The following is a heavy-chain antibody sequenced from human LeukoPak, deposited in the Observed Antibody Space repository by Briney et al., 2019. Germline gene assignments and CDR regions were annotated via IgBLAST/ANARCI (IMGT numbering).Heavy chain of an antibody. CDR1: GGSFSGYY. J-gene: IGHJ6*03. CDR3: ARRWAPDIVVVPAAETSMDV. CDR2: INHSGST. Sequence: SETLSLTCAVYGGSFSGYYWSWIRQPPGKGLEWIGEINHSGSTNYNPSLKSRVTISVDTSKNQFSLKLSSVAAADTAVYYCARRWAPDIVVVPAAETSMDVWGKGTTVTVSS. V-gene: IGHV4-34*01. D-gene: IGHD2-2*01.